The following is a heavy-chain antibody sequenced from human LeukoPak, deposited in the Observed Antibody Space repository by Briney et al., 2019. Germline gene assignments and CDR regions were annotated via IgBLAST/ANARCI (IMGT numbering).Heavy chain of an antibody. D-gene: IGHD2-2*01. Sequence: GESLKISCKGSGYTFTNYYIGWVRQTPGKGLEWMGIISPGDSDARYSPSFQGQVTISADKSIGTAYLRWSSLKASDTAMYHCARRYCSSTSCNPYFFDYWGQGTLVTVSS. CDR1: GYTFTNYY. J-gene: IGHJ4*02. CDR2: ISPGDSDA. CDR3: ARRYCSSTSCNPYFFDY. V-gene: IGHV5-51*01.